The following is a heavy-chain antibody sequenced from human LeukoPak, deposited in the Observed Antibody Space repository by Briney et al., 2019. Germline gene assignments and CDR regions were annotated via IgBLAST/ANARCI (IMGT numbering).Heavy chain of an antibody. Sequence: ASVKVSCKASGYTFTSYGISWARQAPGQGLEWMGWISAYNGNTNYAQKLQGRVTMTTDTSTSTAYMELRSLRSDDTAVYYCARCNGDYLGLDFDYWGQGTLVTVSS. V-gene: IGHV1-18*01. CDR3: ARCNGDYLGLDFDY. CDR2: ISAYNGNT. CDR1: GYTFTSYG. J-gene: IGHJ4*02. D-gene: IGHD4-17*01.